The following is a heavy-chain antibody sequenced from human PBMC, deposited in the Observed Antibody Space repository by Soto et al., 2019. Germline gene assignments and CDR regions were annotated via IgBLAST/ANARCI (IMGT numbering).Heavy chain of an antibody. J-gene: IGHJ6*02. V-gene: IGHV1-69*13. CDR1: GGTFSSYA. CDR2: IIPIFGTA. CDR3: ARDPASYDSSGDRPVHGMDV. D-gene: IGHD3-22*01. Sequence: SVKVSCKASGGTFSSYAISWVRQAPGQGLEWMGGIIPIFGTANYAQKFQGRVTITADESTSTAYMELSSLRSEDTAVYYCARDPASYDSSGDRPVHGMDVWGQVTMGTVSS.